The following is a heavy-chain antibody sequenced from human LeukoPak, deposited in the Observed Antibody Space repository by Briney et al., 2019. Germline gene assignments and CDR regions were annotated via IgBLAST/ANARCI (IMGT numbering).Heavy chain of an antibody. J-gene: IGHJ4*02. D-gene: IGHD4-17*01. Sequence: GASVKVSCKKSGYTFTSYYIHWVRQAPGQGLEWMGIINPSGGSTSYAQKFQGRVTMTRDTSTSTVYMYLSSLRSEDTAVYYCARDSLYGVVDYWGQGTLVTVSS. CDR2: INPSGGST. V-gene: IGHV1-46*01. CDR1: GYTFTSYY. CDR3: ARDSLYGVVDY.